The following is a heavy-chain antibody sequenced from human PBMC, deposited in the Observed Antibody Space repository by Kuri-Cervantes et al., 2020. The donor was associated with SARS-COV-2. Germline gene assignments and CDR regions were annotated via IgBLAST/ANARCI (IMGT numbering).Heavy chain of an antibody. J-gene: IGHJ2*01. V-gene: IGHV4-61*09. Sequence: SETLSLTCTVSGGSISSGSYYWSWIRQPAGKGLEWIGHIYTSGSTNYNPSLKSRVTISVDTSKNQFSLKLSSVTAADTAVYYCARELRASKYFDLWGRGTLVTVSS. CDR3: ARELRASKYFDL. D-gene: IGHD2-21*01. CDR2: IYTSGST. CDR1: GGSISSGSYY.